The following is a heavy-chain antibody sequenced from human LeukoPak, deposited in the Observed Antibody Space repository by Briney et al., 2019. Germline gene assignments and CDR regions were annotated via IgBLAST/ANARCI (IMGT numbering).Heavy chain of an antibody. CDR1: GGSISSYY. CDR2: IYYSGST. Sequence: PSETLSLTCTVSGGSISSYYWSWIRQPPGKGLEWIGYIYYSGSTNYNPSLKSRVTISVDTSKNQFSLKLSSVTAADTAVYYCARDPPSPYGDYGAFDIWGQGTMVTVSS. CDR3: ARDPPSPYGDYGAFDI. V-gene: IGHV4-59*01. D-gene: IGHD4-17*01. J-gene: IGHJ3*02.